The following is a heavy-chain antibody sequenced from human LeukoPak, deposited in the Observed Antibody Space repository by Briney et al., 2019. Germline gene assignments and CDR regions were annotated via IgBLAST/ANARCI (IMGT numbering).Heavy chain of an antibody. CDR1: EFDFSTHA. CDR3: ANEIRPNDY. V-gene: IGHV3-23*01. D-gene: IGHD4-17*01. CDR2: ISISGTKT. Sequence: GGSLRLSCAASEFDFSTHAMTWVRQAPGKGLEWVSAISISGTKTYYADSVKGRFTISRDNSKNTVYLQMYSLRAEDTAVYYCANEIRPNDYWGQGTLVTVSS. J-gene: IGHJ4*02.